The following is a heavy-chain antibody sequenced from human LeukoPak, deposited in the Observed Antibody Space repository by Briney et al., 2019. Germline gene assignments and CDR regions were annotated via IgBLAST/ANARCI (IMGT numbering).Heavy chain of an antibody. CDR2: IYSGGST. D-gene: IGHD3-22*01. CDR3: ASSHDSSGND. Sequence: GGSLRLSCAASGFTVSSNYMSWVRQAPGKGLEWVSVIYSGGSTYYADSVKGRFTISRDNFKNALYLQMNSLRVEDTAVYYCASSHDSSGNDWGQGTLVTVSS. CDR1: GFTVSSNY. J-gene: IGHJ4*02. V-gene: IGHV3-66*01.